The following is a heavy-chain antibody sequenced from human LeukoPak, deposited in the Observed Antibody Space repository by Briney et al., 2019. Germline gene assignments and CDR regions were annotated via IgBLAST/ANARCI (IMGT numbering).Heavy chain of an antibody. CDR1: GFTFNNYA. CDR2: ISDSGGNT. D-gene: IGHD6-6*01. J-gene: IGHJ4*02. Sequence: GGSLRLSCAASGFTFNNYAMNWVRQAPWERLQWVSGISDSGGNTYYADSVRGRFTISRDNSKNTLYLQMNSLRAEDTAVYYCARHRSSWLIDYWGQGTLVTVSS. V-gene: IGHV3-23*01. CDR3: ARHRSSWLIDY.